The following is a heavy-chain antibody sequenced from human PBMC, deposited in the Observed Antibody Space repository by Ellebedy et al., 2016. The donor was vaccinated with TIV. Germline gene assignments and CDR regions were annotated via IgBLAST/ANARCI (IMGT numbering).Heavy chain of an antibody. CDR1: GYTFTSYA. CDR3: ASRDSGSYGDDLDY. CDR2: INAGNGNT. Sequence: AASVKVSCKASGYTFTSYAMHWVRHAPGQRLEWMGWINAGNGNTKYSQKFQGRVTITRYTSASTAYMELSSLRSEDTAVYYCASRDSGSYGDDLDYWGQGTLVTVSS. J-gene: IGHJ4*02. V-gene: IGHV1-3*01. D-gene: IGHD1-26*01.